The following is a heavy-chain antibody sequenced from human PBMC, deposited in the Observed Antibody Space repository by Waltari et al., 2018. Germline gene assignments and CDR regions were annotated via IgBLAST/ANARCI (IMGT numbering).Heavy chain of an antibody. V-gene: IGHV4-30-2*01. CDR2: IYHIGSA. D-gene: IGHD4-17*01. Sequence: QVQLQESGSGLVKPSQTLSLTCTVSGGSISSREYSLSWIRQPPGKDMEWIGYIYHIGSAYYSPSLKSRATISLDRSKNQFSLRLNSVTATDTAVYYCAREFRQTSGDYGWFDPWGQGILVTVSA. J-gene: IGHJ5*02. CDR3: AREFRQTSGDYGWFDP. CDR1: GGSISSREYS.